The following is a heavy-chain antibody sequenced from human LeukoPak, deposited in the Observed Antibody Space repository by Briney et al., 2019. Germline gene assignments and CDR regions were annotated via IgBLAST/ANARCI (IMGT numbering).Heavy chain of an antibody. CDR2: ISAYNGNT. CDR3: AREGYYYDSSGYYYGPDAFDI. CDR1: GYTFTSYG. V-gene: IGHV1-18*01. D-gene: IGHD3-22*01. J-gene: IGHJ3*02. Sequence: ASVKVSCKASGYTFTSYGISWVRQAPGQGLEWMGWISAYNGNTNYAQKLQGRVTMTTDTSTSTAYMELRSLRSDDTAVYYCAREGYYYDSSGYYYGPDAFDIWGQGTMVTVSS.